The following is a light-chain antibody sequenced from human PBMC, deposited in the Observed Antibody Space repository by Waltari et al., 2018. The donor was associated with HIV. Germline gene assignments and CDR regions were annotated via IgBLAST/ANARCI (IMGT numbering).Light chain of an antibody. CDR2: DVP. V-gene: IGLV2-8*01. J-gene: IGLJ2*01. CDR1: SNYIGTYNF. Sequence: QSALTQPPSASGSPGQSVAISCTGSSNYIGTYNFVSWYQHHPGKAPKLVIYDVPRRPPGIPDRFSGTKSGYTASLTVSDLQVEDEADYYCVSYTEKDTFLLFGGGTKLAV. CDR3: VSYTEKDTFLL.